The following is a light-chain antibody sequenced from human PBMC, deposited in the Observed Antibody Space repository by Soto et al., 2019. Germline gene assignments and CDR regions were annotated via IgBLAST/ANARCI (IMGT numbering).Light chain of an antibody. J-gene: IGLJ3*02. CDR1: SSDVGGHNH. Sequence: QSVLTQPASVSGSPGQSITISCTGSSSDVGGHNHVSWYQQHPGKAPKLIIFAVTNRPSGVSNRFSGSKSDNTASLTISGLQAEDEADYYCGSYTSSSTWVFGGGTQLTVL. V-gene: IGLV2-14*01. CDR3: GSYTSSSTWV. CDR2: AVT.